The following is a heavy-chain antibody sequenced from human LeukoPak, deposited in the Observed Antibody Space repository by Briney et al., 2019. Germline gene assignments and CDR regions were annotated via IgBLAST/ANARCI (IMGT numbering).Heavy chain of an antibody. D-gene: IGHD3-22*01. CDR3: ARERPKFVGGYSYGLDRSSSYDSSGYYDY. J-gene: IGHJ4*02. CDR1: GGSISSSSYY. V-gene: IGHV4-39*07. CDR2: IYYSGST. Sequence: SETLSLTCTVSGGSISSSSYYWGWIRQPPGKGLEWIGSIYYSGSTYYNPSLKSRVTISVDTSKNQFSLKLSSVTAADTAGYYCARERPKFVGGYSYGLDRSSSYDSSGYYDYWGQGTLVTVSS.